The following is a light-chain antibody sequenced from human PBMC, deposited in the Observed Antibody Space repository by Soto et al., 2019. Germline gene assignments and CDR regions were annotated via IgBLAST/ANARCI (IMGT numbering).Light chain of an antibody. CDR3: CSYAGDSTWV. J-gene: IGLJ3*02. CDR1: SSDVGSYKF. V-gene: IGLV2-23*01. CDR2: EGT. Sequence: QSALAQPASDSGSPGQSITISCTGSSSDVGSYKFVSWFQQNPGKAPKLIIYEGTKRPSGVSDRFSGSKSGYTASLTISGLQAEDEADYYCCSYAGDSTWVFGGGTKVTVL.